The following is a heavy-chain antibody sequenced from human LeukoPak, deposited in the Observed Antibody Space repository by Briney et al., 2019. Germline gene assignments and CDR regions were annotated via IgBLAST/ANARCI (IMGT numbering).Heavy chain of an antibody. CDR3: VKGGSRTRDFDAFDI. D-gene: IGHD3-16*01. V-gene: IGHV3-64D*06. CDR1: GFTFSSFA. CDR2: IGTNGGYT. J-gene: IGHJ3*02. Sequence: PGGSLRLSCSASGFTFSSFALHWVRQAPGKGLESVSGIGTNGGYTYHADSVKGRFTISRDNSKNTLYLQMSSLRVEDTAVYYCVKGGSRTRDFDAFDIWGQGTMVTVSS.